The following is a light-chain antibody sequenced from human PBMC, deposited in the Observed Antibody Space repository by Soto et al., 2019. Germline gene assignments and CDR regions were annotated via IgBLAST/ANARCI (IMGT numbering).Light chain of an antibody. V-gene: IGKV3-20*01. CDR3: QQYGSSRWP. Sequence: IAVTPSPGTLSLSPGERATLSCRASQIVSSTYLAWYQQKPGQAPRLLIYGASSRATGIPDRFSGSGSGTDFTLTISRLEPEDFAVYYCQQYGSSRWPFGQGTKVDIK. CDR2: GAS. J-gene: IGKJ1*01. CDR1: QIVSSTY.